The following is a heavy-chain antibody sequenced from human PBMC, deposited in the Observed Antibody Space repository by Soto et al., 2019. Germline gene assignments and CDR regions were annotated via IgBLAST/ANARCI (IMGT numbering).Heavy chain of an antibody. D-gene: IGHD3-22*01. V-gene: IGHV3-30-3*01. CDR3: DRDSRLGPDSSGNRDYYGMDV. CDR2: ISYDGSNK. CDR1: GFTLSSYA. J-gene: IGHJ6*02. Sequence: QVQLVESGGGVVQPGRSLRLSCAASGFTLSSYAMHWVRQAPGKGLEWVAVISYDGSNKYYADSVKGRFTISRYKSKNTLYLKMDSKRAEYTAVYYCDRDSRLGPDSSGNRDYYGMDVWGQGTTFTVSS.